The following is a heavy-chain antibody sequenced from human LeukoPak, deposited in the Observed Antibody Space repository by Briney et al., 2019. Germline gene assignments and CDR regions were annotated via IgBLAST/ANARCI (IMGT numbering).Heavy chain of an antibody. Sequence: PGGSLRLSCAASGFTFSSYWMQWVRRAPGKGLVWVSRINSDGSSTSYADSVKSRFTISRDNAKNTLYLQKNSLRAEDTAVYYCAKVASDYDFWSGHGGYWGQGTLVTVSS. CDR3: AKVASDYDFWSGHGGY. V-gene: IGHV3-74*01. CDR2: INSDGSST. CDR1: GFTFSSYW. D-gene: IGHD3-3*01. J-gene: IGHJ4*02.